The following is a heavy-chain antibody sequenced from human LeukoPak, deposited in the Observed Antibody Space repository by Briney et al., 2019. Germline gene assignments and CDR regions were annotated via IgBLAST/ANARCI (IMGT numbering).Heavy chain of an antibody. CDR3: TRGGIGDYVPHFDY. D-gene: IGHD4-17*01. Sequence: GGSLRLSCTASGFTFGDYAMSWFRQAPGKGLVWVGFIRSKAYGGTTEYAASVKGRFTISRDDSKSIAYLQMNSLKTEDTAVYYCTRGGIGDYVPHFDYWGQGTLVTVSS. CDR1: GFTFGDYA. CDR2: IRSKAYGGTT. V-gene: IGHV3-49*03. J-gene: IGHJ4*02.